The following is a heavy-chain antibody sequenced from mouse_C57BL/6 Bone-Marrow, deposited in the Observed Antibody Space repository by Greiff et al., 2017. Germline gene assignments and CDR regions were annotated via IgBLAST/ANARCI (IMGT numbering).Heavy chain of an antibody. Sequence: QVQLQQPGAELVMPGASVKLSCKASGYTFTSYWMHWVKQRPGQGLEWIGEIDPSDSYTNYNGKFKGKATLTADKSSSTAYMQLSSLTSEYSAVYFCARNGYFLVDYWGQGTTLTVSS. D-gene: IGHD2-3*01. CDR2: IDPSDSYT. V-gene: IGHV1-69*01. J-gene: IGHJ2*01. CDR1: GYTFTSYW. CDR3: ARNGYFLVDY.